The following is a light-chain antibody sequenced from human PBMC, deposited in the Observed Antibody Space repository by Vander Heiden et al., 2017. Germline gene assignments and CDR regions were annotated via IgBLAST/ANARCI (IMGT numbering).Light chain of an antibody. CDR3: QQSYGTPYT. V-gene: IGKV1-39*01. Sequence: DIQLTQSPSSLSASVGDRVTITCRASQTIHNYLNWFQQKPGEAPTGLIYDASSLQSGVPSRFSGSGSGTDFALTISSLQPEDVATYYCQQSYGTPYTFGQGTKLEIK. J-gene: IGKJ2*01. CDR2: DAS. CDR1: QTIHNY.